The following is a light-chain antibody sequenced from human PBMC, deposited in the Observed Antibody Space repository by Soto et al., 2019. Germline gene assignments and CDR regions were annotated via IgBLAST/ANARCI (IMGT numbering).Light chain of an antibody. CDR2: GAS. Sequence: EIVMTQSPATLSVSPGERATLSCRASQSVSSNFAWYQQKPGQAPRLLIYGASTRATGIPARFSGSGSGTEFTLTISSLQSEDFAVYYCQQYNSWPPAFGGGTKVEIK. J-gene: IGKJ4*01. V-gene: IGKV3-15*01. CDR3: QQYNSWPPA. CDR1: QSVSSN.